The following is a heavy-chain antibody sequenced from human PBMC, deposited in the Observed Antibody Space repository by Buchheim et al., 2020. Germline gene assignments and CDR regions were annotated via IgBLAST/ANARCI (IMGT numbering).Heavy chain of an antibody. D-gene: IGHD1-26*01. V-gene: IGHV4-39*01. CDR1: GGSISSSSYY. CDR3: ARHGEWELYYFDY. Sequence: QLQLQESGPGLVKPSETLSLTCTVSGGSISSSSYYWGWIRQPPGKGLEWIGSIYYSGSTYYNPSLKSRVTISVDTSKNQFSLKLSAVTAADTAVYYCARHGEWELYYFDYWGQGTL. J-gene: IGHJ4*02. CDR2: IYYSGST.